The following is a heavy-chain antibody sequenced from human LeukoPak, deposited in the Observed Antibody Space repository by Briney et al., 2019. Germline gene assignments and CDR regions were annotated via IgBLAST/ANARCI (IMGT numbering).Heavy chain of an antibody. Sequence: SETLSVTCSVSGGSISSGDYYWSWIRQPPGKGLEWIGYIYYSGSTSYNPSLKIRVPISVDTPKHQFSLKLSSVTAADTAVYYCARLTKGTTTIGGFDPWGQGTLVTVSS. CDR3: ARLTKGTTTIGGFDP. CDR1: GGSISSGDYY. D-gene: IGHD1-14*01. V-gene: IGHV4-30-4*01. J-gene: IGHJ5*02. CDR2: IYYSGST.